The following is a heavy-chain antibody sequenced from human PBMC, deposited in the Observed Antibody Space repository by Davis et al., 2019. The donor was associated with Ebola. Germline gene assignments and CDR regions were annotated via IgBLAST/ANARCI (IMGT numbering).Heavy chain of an antibody. Sequence: PGGSLRLSCAVSGLPFSSYFMDWVRLTPGKGLEWVGLSRNKENRYNTEYAASVRGRFTISRDDSKDSLYLQMNSLRTEDTAVYYCVTENWYRFESWGQGTLVTVSS. J-gene: IGHJ4*02. CDR2: SRNKENRYNT. CDR1: GLPFSSYF. V-gene: IGHV3-72*01. CDR3: VTENWYRFES. D-gene: IGHD1/OR15-1a*01.